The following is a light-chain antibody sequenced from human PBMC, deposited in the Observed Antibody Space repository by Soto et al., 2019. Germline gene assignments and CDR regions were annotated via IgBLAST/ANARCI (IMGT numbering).Light chain of an antibody. CDR1: NIDLGAYNY. V-gene: IGLV2-8*02. J-gene: IGLJ2*01. Sequence: QSALTEPPSASRSPRQSLTSSFTASNIDLGAYNYVSWYQHRPGKAPKLMIYEVSKRPSGVPARFSGSKSGNTASLTVSGLQAADEADYYCSSYAGIANLAVFGGGTKVTVL. CDR3: SSYAGIANLAV. CDR2: EVS.